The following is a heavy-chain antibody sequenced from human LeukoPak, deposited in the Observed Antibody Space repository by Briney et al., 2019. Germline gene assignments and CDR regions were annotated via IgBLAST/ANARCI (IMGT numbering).Heavy chain of an antibody. D-gene: IGHD6-19*01. J-gene: IGHJ4*02. Sequence: PGGSLRLSCAASGFTVSSNYMSWVRQAPGKGLEWVSSISSTSSYIYYADSVKGRFTISRDNAQKSLYLQMNSLRAEDTAVYYCARVGYSGGWYFDYWGQGTLVTVSS. V-gene: IGHV3-21*01. CDR3: ARVGYSGGWYFDY. CDR2: ISSTSSYI. CDR1: GFTVSSNY.